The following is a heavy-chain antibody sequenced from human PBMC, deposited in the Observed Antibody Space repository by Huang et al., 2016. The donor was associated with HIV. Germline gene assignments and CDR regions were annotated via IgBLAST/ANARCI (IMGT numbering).Heavy chain of an antibody. CDR1: GGSMISSY. D-gene: IGHD6-6*01. CDR3: ASASIAVRRWFDP. Sequence: QVQLQESGPGLVKPSETLSLTCTVSGGSMISSYWSWIRQPPGKGLEWIGYIDYSGSTNYNHSLKSRVTISVDTSKNQFSLRLSSVTAADTAVYYCASASIAVRRWFDPWGQGSLVTVSS. CDR2: IDYSGST. V-gene: IGHV4-59*01. J-gene: IGHJ5*02.